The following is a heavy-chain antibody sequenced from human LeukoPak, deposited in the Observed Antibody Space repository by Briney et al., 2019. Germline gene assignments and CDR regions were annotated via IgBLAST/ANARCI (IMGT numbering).Heavy chain of an antibody. CDR2: INPNSGGT. V-gene: IGHV1-2*02. CDR1: GYTFTGYY. CDR3: ARVDYYDSSGYDY. J-gene: IGHJ4*02. D-gene: IGHD3-22*01. Sequence: GASVKVSCKASGYTFTGYYMHWVRQAPGQGLEWMGWINPNSGGTNYAQKFQGRVTMTRDTSISTAYMELSRLRSDDTAVYYCARVDYYDSSGYDYWGQGTLVTVSS.